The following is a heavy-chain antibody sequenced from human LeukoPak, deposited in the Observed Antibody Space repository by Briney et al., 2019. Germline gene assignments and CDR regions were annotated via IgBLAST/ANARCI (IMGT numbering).Heavy chain of an antibody. V-gene: IGHV3-7*01. Sequence: GGPLRLSCAASGFTFSSYWMSWVRQAPGKGLEWVANIKQDGSEKYYVDSVKGRFTISRDNAKNSLYLQMNSLRAEDTAVYYCARDDYYDSSGSLDYWGQGTLVTVSS. D-gene: IGHD3-22*01. CDR1: GFTFSSYW. J-gene: IGHJ4*02. CDR3: ARDDYYDSSGSLDY. CDR2: IKQDGSEK.